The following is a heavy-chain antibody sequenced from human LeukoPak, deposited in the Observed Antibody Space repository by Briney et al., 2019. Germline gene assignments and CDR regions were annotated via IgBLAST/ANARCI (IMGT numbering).Heavy chain of an antibody. Sequence: PSETLSLTCTVSGGSISNSRFYWSWIRQPPGKGLEWIGYIHHSGSTYYIPSLKSRVTISIDRSRNQFSLNLSSVTAADTAVYYCARVYMFYMDVWGKGTTVTVSS. J-gene: IGHJ6*03. CDR1: GGSISNSRFY. V-gene: IGHV4-30-2*01. CDR3: ARVYMFYMDV. CDR2: IHHSGST. D-gene: IGHD3-10*02.